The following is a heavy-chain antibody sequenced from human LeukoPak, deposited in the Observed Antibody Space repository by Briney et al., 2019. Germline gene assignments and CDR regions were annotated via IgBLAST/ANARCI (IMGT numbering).Heavy chain of an antibody. CDR2: IIPIFGTA. V-gene: IGHV1-69*13. Sequence: GASVKVSFQASGGTFSSYAISWVRQAPGQGLEWLGGIIPIFGTANYAQKFQGRVTITADESTSTAYMELSSLRSEDTAVYYCARDFWILGRPAYYYYGMDVWGQGTTVTVSS. CDR1: GGTFSSYA. D-gene: IGHD3-3*01. J-gene: IGHJ6*02. CDR3: ARDFWILGRPAYYYYGMDV.